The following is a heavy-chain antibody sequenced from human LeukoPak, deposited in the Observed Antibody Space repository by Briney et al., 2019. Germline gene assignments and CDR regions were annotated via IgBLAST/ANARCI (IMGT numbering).Heavy chain of an antibody. CDR1: GFTFSSYA. CDR3: AKDFPLWRRVSYYVDV. J-gene: IGHJ6*03. CDR2: ITGSGGST. Sequence: GGSLRLSCAASGFTFSSYAMSWVRQAPGKGLEWVLAITGSGGSTYYADSVKGRFTISRDNSKNTLYLQMNSLRAENTAVYYCAKDFPLWRRVSYYVDVWGKGTTVTVSS. V-gene: IGHV3-23*01. D-gene: IGHD2-21*01.